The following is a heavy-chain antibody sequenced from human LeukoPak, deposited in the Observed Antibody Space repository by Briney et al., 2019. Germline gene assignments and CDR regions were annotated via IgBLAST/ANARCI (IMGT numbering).Heavy chain of an antibody. V-gene: IGHV4-59*01. D-gene: IGHD6-13*01. J-gene: IGHJ5*02. Sequence: SETLSLTCTVSGGSISSYYWSWVRQPPGKGVEGVGYIYYSGSTNYNPSLKSRVTISVDTSKNQFSLKLSSVTAADTAVYYCARGGLSSRAPTYNWFDPWGQGTLVTVSS. CDR3: ARGGLSSRAPTYNWFDP. CDR1: GGSISSYY. CDR2: IYYSGST.